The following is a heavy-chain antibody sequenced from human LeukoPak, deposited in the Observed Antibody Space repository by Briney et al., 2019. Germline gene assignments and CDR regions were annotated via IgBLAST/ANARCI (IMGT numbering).Heavy chain of an antibody. CDR3: ARTPHYGGNIHFDY. V-gene: IGHV4-61*02. CDR2: IYTSGST. J-gene: IGHJ4*02. D-gene: IGHD4/OR15-4a*01. Sequence: KPSETLSLTCSVSGGSISSSSYYWSWIRQPAGKGLEWIGRIYTSGSTNYNPSLKSRVTISVDTSKNQFSLKLSSVTAADTAVYYCARTPHYGGNIHFDYWGQGTLVTVSS. CDR1: GGSISSSSYY.